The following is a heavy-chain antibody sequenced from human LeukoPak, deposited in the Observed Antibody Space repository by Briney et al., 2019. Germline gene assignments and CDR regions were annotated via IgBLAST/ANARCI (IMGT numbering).Heavy chain of an antibody. V-gene: IGHV4-34*09. CDR1: GGSFSGYY. J-gene: IGHJ6*02. CDR3: ARDRVGLTYYGMDV. D-gene: IGHD2-8*01. CDR2: INHSGST. Sequence: PSETLSLTCAVYGGSFSGYYWSWIRQPPRKGLEWIGEINHSGSTNYNPSLKSRVTISVDTSKNQFSLKLSSVTAADTAVYYCARDRVGLTYYGMDVWGQGTTVTVSS.